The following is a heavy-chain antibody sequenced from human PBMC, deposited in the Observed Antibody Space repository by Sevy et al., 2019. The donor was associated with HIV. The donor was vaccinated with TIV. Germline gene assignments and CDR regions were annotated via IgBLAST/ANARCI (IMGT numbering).Heavy chain of an antibody. V-gene: IGHV3-23*01. Sequence: GRSLRLSCAASGFTFSSYAMSWVRQAPGKGLEWVSAISGSGRSTYYADSVKGRFTISRDNAKNTQYLQMNSLKAEDTSVYYCAIAFDIWGQGTMVTVSS. CDR2: ISGSGRST. J-gene: IGHJ3*02. CDR3: AIAFDI. CDR1: GFTFSSYA.